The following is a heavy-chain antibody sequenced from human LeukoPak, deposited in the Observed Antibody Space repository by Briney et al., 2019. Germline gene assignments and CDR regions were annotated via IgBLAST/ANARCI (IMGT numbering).Heavy chain of an antibody. CDR1: GFTFSSYA. CDR3: ARDLRWGFGSGSYYDY. Sequence: GGSLRLSCAASGFTFSSYAVHWVRQAPGTGLEWVAFISYDGSNKYYADSVKGRFTISRDNSKNTLYLQMNSLRAEDTAVYYCARDLRWGFGSGSYYDYWGQGTLVTVSS. V-gene: IGHV3-30-3*01. CDR2: ISYDGSNK. D-gene: IGHD3-10*01. J-gene: IGHJ4*02.